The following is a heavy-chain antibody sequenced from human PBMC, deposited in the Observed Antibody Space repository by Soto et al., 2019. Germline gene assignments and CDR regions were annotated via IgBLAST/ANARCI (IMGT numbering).Heavy chain of an antibody. CDR2: IYYSGST. V-gene: IGHV4-61*01. CDR1: GGSVSSGSYY. CDR3: AREVGDYYYSSGYLFDY. D-gene: IGHD3-22*01. J-gene: IGHJ4*02. Sequence: QVQLQESGPGLVKPSETLSLTCTVSGGSVSSGSYYWSWIRQPPGKGLEWIGYIYYSGSTNYNPSLKSRVTISVDTSKNQFSLKLSSVTAADTAVYYCAREVGDYYYSSGYLFDYWGQGTLVTVSS.